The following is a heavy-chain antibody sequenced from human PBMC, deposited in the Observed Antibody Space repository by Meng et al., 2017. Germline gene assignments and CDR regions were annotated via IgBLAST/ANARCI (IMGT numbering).Heavy chain of an antibody. CDR1: GGTFSSYT. D-gene: IGHD3-10*01. CDR3: ARDPYYYGSGSYYSGYYYYGMDV. J-gene: IGHJ6*02. V-gene: IGHV1-69*05. Sequence: SVKVSCKASGGTFSSYTISWVRQAPGQGLEWMGGIIPIFGTANYAQKFQGRVTMTRDTSTSTVYMELSSLRSEDTAVYYCARDPYYYGSGSYYSGYYYYGMDVWGQGTTVTVSS. CDR2: IIPIFGTA.